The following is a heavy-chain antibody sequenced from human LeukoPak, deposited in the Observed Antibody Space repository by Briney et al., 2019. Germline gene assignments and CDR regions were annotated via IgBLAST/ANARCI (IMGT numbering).Heavy chain of an antibody. CDR2: IYTSGST. D-gene: IGHD1-26*01. CDR1: GGSISSYY. CDR3: AGGEDPYWELGASGTIDY. V-gene: IGHV4-4*07. Sequence: SETLSPTCTVSGGSISSYYWSWIRQPAGKGLEWIGRIYTSGSTNYNPSLKSRVTMSVDTSKNQFSLKLSSVTAADTTVYYCAGGEDPYWELGASGTIDYWGQGTLVTVSS. J-gene: IGHJ4*02.